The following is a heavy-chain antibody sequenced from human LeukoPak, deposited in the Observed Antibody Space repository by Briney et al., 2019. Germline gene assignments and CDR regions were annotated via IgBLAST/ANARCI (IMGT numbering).Heavy chain of an antibody. CDR3: ARVYRYWFDP. Sequence: SETLSLTCTVSGGSISSGGYYWSRIRQHPGKGLEWIGYIYYSGSTYYNPSLKSRVTISVDTSKNQFSLKLSSVTAADTAVYYCARVYRYWFDPWGQGTLVTVSS. D-gene: IGHD5/OR15-5a*01. J-gene: IGHJ5*02. CDR1: GGSISSGGYY. CDR2: IYYSGST. V-gene: IGHV4-31*03.